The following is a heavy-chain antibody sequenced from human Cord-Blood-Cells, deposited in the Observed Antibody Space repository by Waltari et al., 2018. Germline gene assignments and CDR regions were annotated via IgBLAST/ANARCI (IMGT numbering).Heavy chain of an antibody. CDR2: IYHSGST. V-gene: IGHV4-38-2*02. J-gene: IGHJ5*02. Sequence: QVQLQESGPGLVKPSETLSLTYTVSGYSISSGYYWGWIRQPPGKGLAWIGSIYHSGSTYYNPSLKSRVTISVDTSKNQFSLKLSSVTAADTAVYYCARSPTYDFWSGYQPNHNWFDPWGQGTLVIVSS. CDR1: GYSISSGYY. D-gene: IGHD3-3*01. CDR3: ARSPTYDFWSGYQPNHNWFDP.